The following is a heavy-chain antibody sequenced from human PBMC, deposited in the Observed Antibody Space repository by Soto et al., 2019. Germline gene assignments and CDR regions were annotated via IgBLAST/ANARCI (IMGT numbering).Heavy chain of an antibody. CDR3: ARGDYYDSSGPFSDAFDI. J-gene: IGHJ3*02. Sequence: PGGSLRLSCAASEFTFSDYYMSWIRQAPGKGLEWVANIKPDGSEKWYVDSVKGRFTISRGNAKNSLYLQMNSLRAEDTADYYCARGDYYDSSGPFSDAFDIWGQGTMVTVSS. D-gene: IGHD3-22*01. CDR1: EFTFSDYY. V-gene: IGHV3-7*04. CDR2: IKPDGSEK.